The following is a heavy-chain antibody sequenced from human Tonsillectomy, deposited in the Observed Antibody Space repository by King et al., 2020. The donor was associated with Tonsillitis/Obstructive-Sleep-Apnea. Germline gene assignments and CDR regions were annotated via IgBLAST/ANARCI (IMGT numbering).Heavy chain of an antibody. CDR3: TTDPRD. D-gene: IGHD3-10*01. J-gene: IGHJ4*02. CDR2: IKSKRDGGTT. CDR1: GFTFTSAW. V-gene: IGHV3-15*01. Sequence: VQLVESGGGLVKPGGSLRLSCAASGFTFTSAWMIWVRQAPGKGLEWVGRIKSKRDGGTTDYVAPVRGRFTISRDDSKNTVYLQMDSLKTENTAVYYCTTDPRDWGQGTLVTVSS.